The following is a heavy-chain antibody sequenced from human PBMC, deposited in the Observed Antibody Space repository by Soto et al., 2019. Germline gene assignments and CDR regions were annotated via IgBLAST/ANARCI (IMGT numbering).Heavy chain of an antibody. J-gene: IGHJ5*02. D-gene: IGHD2-2*01. CDR1: GGTFSSYA. CDR2: IIPIFGTA. CDR3: ARVKGVTAYQLLSGWFDP. V-gene: IGHV1-69*13. Sequence: SVKVSCKASGGTFSSYAISWVRQAPGQGLEWMGGIIPIFGTANYAQKFQGRVTITADESTSTAYVELSSLKSEDTAVYYCARVKGVTAYQLLSGWFDPWGQGTLVTVSS.